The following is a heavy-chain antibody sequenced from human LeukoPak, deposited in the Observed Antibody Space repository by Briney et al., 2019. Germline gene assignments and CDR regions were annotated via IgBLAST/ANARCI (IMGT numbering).Heavy chain of an antibody. CDR3: ARVTLRYYYGSWGMDV. CDR2: IYHGGST. Sequence: SETLSLTCTVSGGSISSSSYYWGWIRQPPGKGLEWIGEIYHGGSTNYNPSLRSRVTISVDKSKNQFSLNLTSVTAADTAVYYCARVTLRYYYGSWGMDVWGQGTTVTVSS. V-gene: IGHV4-39*07. CDR1: GGSISSSSYY. D-gene: IGHD3-10*01. J-gene: IGHJ6*02.